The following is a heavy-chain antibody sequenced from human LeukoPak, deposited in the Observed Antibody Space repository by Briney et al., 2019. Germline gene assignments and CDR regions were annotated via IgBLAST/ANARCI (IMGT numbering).Heavy chain of an antibody. CDR2: ISSSSSYT. Sequence: GGSLRLSCAASGFTFSDYYMSWIRQAPGKGLGWVSYISSSSSYTNYADSAKGRFTISRDNAKNSLYLQMNSLRAEDTAVYYCAREGYCSSTSCYDGAFDIWGQGTMVTVSS. J-gene: IGHJ3*02. CDR1: GFTFSDYY. CDR3: AREGYCSSTSCYDGAFDI. V-gene: IGHV3-11*06. D-gene: IGHD2-2*01.